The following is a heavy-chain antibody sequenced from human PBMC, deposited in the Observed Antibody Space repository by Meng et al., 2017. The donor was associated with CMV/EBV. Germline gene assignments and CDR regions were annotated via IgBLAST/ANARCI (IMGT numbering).Heavy chain of an antibody. D-gene: IGHD1-26*01. V-gene: IGHV4-34*01. Sequence: LTCAVYGGSFSGYYWIWIRQPPGKGLEWIGEINHSGSTNYNPSLKSRVTISVDKSKNQFSLKLSSVTAADTAVYYCASEVGATTAFDYWGQGTLVTVSS. J-gene: IGHJ4*02. CDR3: ASEVGATTAFDY. CDR1: GGSFSGYY. CDR2: INHSGST.